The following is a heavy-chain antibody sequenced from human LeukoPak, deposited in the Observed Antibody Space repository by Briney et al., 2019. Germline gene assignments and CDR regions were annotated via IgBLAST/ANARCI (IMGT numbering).Heavy chain of an antibody. J-gene: IGHJ4*02. CDR1: GFTFSSYS. D-gene: IGHD6-13*01. V-gene: IGHV3-48*04. CDR3: ARDTFEPLVIDF. CDR2: ISSTSATI. Sequence: ETGGSLRLSCAASGFTFSSYSMSWVRQAPGKGLEWVSYISSTSATIYYADSVRGRFTSSRDDAKNSLYLQMNSLRAEDRGVYYCARDTFEPLVIDFWGQGTLVTVSS.